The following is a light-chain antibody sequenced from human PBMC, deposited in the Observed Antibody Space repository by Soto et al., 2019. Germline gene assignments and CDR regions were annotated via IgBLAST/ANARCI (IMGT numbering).Light chain of an antibody. CDR1: SSDVGGFNS. CDR2: DVV. J-gene: IGLJ1*01. CDR3: SSYTSTMTNV. V-gene: IGLV2-14*03. Sequence: QSVLTQPASVYGSTGQSITISCTGTSSDVGGFNSVSWYQLRPGTAPKLILYDVVDRPSGVSYRFSGSKSGNTASLTISGLQAADEADYFCSSYTSTMTNVFGSGTKVTVL.